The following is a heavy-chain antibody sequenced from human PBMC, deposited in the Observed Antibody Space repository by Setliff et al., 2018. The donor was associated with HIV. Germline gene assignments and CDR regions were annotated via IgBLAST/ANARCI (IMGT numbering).Heavy chain of an antibody. D-gene: IGHD3-22*01. V-gene: IGHV3-33*01. CDR1: GFTFNSYA. CDR2: IWYDGSNK. Sequence: GGSLRLSCAASGFTFNSYAMHWVRQAPGKGLEWVAIIWYDGSNKYYAESVKGRFTISRDNSKNTLYLQMNSLRAEDTAVYYCARDPEGYYDSSGYYRRGFLNYWGKGTTVTVSS. CDR3: ARDPEGYYDSSGYYRRGFLNY. J-gene: IGHJ6*04.